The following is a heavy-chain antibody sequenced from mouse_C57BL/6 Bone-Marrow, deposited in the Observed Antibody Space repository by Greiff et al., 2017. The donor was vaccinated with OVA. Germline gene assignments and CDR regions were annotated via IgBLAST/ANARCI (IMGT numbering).Heavy chain of an antibody. D-gene: IGHD1-1*01. CDR1: GYSITSGYY. J-gene: IGHJ2*01. CDR2: ISYDGSN. V-gene: IGHV3-6*01. CDR3: ARETTVVATGLGYYFDY. Sequence: EVKLMESGPGLVKPSQSLSLTCSVTGYSITSGYYWNWIRQFPGNTLEWMGYISYDGSNNYNPSLKNRISITRDTSKNQFFLKLNSVTTEDTATYYCARETTVVATGLGYYFDYWGQGTTLTVSS.